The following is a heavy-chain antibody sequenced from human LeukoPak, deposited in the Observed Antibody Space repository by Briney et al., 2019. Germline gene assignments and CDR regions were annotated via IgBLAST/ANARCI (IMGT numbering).Heavy chain of an antibody. Sequence: PGGSLRLSCAASGFIFSSYGMHWVRQAPGKGLEWVAVIWYDGSNKYYADSVKGRFTISRDNSKNTLYLQMNSLRAEDTAVYYCARDRGYSGYEGSDYWGQGTLVTVSS. J-gene: IGHJ4*02. CDR1: GFIFSSYG. V-gene: IGHV3-33*01. D-gene: IGHD5-12*01. CDR2: IWYDGSNK. CDR3: ARDRGYSGYEGSDY.